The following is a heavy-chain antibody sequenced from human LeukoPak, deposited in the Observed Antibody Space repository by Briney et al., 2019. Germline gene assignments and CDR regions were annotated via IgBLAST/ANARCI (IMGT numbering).Heavy chain of an antibody. J-gene: IGHJ5*02. CDR1: GGSISSSSYY. CDR2: IYYSGST. D-gene: IGHD6-6*01. Sequence: SETLSLTCTVSGGSISSSSYYWGWIRQPPGKGLEWIGSIYYSGSTYYNPSLKSRVTISVDTSKNQFSLKLSSVTAADTAVYYCARLPYSSSPDPGLPWGQGTLVTVSS. V-gene: IGHV4-39*01. CDR3: ARLPYSSSPDPGLP.